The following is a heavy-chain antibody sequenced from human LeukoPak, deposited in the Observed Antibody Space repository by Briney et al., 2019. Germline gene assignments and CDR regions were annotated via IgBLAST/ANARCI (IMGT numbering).Heavy chain of an antibody. CDR3: ARHDGDLMDY. D-gene: IGHD3-10*01. CDR1: GGSISISSYY. Sequence: SETLSLTCTVSGGSISISSYYWGWIRQPPGKGLEWIGSIYYSGSTYYNPSLKSRVTISVDTSKNQFSLKLSSVTAADTAVYYCARHDGDLMDYWGQGTLVTVSS. V-gene: IGHV4-39*01. CDR2: IYYSGST. J-gene: IGHJ4*02.